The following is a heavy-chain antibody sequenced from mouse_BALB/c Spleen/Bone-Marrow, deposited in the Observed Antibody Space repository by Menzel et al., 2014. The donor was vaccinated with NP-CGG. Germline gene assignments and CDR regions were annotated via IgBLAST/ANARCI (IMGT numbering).Heavy chain of an antibody. D-gene: IGHD1-1*01. J-gene: IGHJ4*01. CDR2: IWAGGST. CDR3: ARGSYYEGAMDY. CDR1: GFSLTSYG. V-gene: IGHV2-9*02. Sequence: QVQLKQPGPGLVAPSQSLSITCTVSGFSLTSYGLHWVRQPPGKVLEWLGVIWAGGSTNYNSALMSRLSISKDNSKSQVFLKMNSLQTDDTAMYYCARGSYYEGAMDYWGQGTSVTVSS.